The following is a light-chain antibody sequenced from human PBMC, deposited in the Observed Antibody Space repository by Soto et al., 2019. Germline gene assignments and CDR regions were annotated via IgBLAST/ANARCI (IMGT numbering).Light chain of an antibody. CDR3: QQYGSSLTWT. V-gene: IGKV3-20*01. Sequence: EIVLTQSPGTLSLSPGERATLSCRASQSISSSYLAWYQQKPGQAPRLLIYGASSRATGIPDRFSGSGSGTDFTFTISRLEPEDFAVYYCQQYGSSLTWTFGQGTKVDIK. CDR2: GAS. J-gene: IGKJ1*01. CDR1: QSISSSY.